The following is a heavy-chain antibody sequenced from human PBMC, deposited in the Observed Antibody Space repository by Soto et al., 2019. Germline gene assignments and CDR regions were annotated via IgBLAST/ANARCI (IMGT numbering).Heavy chain of an antibody. V-gene: IGHV1-69*06. CDR1: GGTFSSYA. Sequence: SVKVSCKASGGTFSSYAISWVRQAPGQGLEWMGGIIPIFGTANYAQKFQGRVTITADKSTSTAYMELRSLRSEDTAVYYCWGAYYYYGMDVWGQGTTVTVSS. CDR3: WGAYYYYGMDV. CDR2: IIPIFGTA. J-gene: IGHJ6*02.